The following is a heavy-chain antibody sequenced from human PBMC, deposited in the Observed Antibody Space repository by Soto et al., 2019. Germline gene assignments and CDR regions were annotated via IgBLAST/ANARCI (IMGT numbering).Heavy chain of an antibody. J-gene: IGHJ4*02. CDR2: IYYTRSS. V-gene: IGHV4-59*01. Sequence: SETLSLTCSVSGGSISGYSCTWIREAPEKGLEWIGYIYYTRSSNYNASLKSRVAISMNTSKTKFSLRLRPVTAAATAVDYGARGYSYGKYDSWGQGTLVTV. D-gene: IGHD5-18*01. CDR1: GGSISGYS. CDR3: ARGYSYGKYDS.